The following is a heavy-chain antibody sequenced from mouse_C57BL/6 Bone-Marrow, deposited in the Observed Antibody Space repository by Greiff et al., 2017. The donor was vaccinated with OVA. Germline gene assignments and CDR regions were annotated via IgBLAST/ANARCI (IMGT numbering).Heavy chain of an antibody. D-gene: IGHD1-1*01. Sequence: QVQLQQSGPGLVQPSQSLSITCTVSGFSLTSYGVHWVRQSPGKGLEWLGVIWSGGSTDYNAAFISRLSISKDNSKSQVFFKINSLQADDTAIYYCARKSYYGPWFAYWGQGTLVTVSA. CDR1: GFSLTSYG. CDR2: IWSGGST. V-gene: IGHV2-2*01. J-gene: IGHJ3*01. CDR3: ARKSYYGPWFAY.